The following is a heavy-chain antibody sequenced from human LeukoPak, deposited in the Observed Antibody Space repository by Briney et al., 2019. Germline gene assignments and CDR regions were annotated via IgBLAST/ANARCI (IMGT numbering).Heavy chain of an antibody. CDR1: GGSISSGDYY. CDR3: ARVRITMTGDAFDI. J-gene: IGHJ3*02. D-gene: IGHD3-22*01. V-gene: IGHV4-30-4*01. CDR2: IYYSGST. Sequence: SETLSLTCTVSGGSISSGDYYWSWIRQPPGKGLEWIGYIYYSGSTYYNPSLKSRVTISVDTSKNQFSLKLSSVTAADTAVYYCARVRITMTGDAFDIWGQGTMVTVSS.